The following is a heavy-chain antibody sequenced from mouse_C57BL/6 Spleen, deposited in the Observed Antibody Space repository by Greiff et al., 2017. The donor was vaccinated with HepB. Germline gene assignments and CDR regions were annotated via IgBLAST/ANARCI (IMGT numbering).Heavy chain of an antibody. CDR2: RRAGNGGT. Sequence: VQLQQSGPELVKPGASVKISCKASGYTFTDYYMNWVEQRSGKRLGWRGERRAGNGGTSYNQKFKGKATLTVDKSSSTAYMELRSLTSEDSAVYYCAQGYYYGSRGFAYWGQGTLVTVSA. CDR1: GYTFTDYY. J-gene: IGHJ3*01. CDR3: AQGYYYGSRGFAY. V-gene: IGHV1-26*01. D-gene: IGHD1-1*01.